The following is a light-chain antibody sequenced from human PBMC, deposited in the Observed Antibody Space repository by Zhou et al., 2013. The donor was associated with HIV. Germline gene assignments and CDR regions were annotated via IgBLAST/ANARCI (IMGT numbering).Light chain of an antibody. J-gene: IGKJ1*01. V-gene: IGKV2-30*02. CDR3: MQSIQLPQT. Sequence: DVVMTQSPLSLPVTLGQPASISCRSSQSLVHSDGNTYLNWFQQRPGQSPRRLIYKVSNRDSGVPDRFSGSGSGTDFTLNISRVEAEDVGVYYCMQSIQLPQTFGQGTKVEIK. CDR1: QSLVHSDGNTY. CDR2: KVS.